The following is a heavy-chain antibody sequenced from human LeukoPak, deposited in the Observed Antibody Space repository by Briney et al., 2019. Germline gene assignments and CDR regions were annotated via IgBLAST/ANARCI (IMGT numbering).Heavy chain of an antibody. CDR1: GVSISSITYY. Sequence: SETLSLTCAVSGVSGVSISSITYYWGWIRQPPGKGLEWIGSIYYSGRTYYNPSLKSRVTISVDTSSNRFSLRLSSVTAADTAVYYCVRPVDYYYYYMDVWGKGTTVTVSS. CDR2: IYYSGRT. CDR3: VRPVDYYYYYMDV. V-gene: IGHV4-39*07. J-gene: IGHJ6*03.